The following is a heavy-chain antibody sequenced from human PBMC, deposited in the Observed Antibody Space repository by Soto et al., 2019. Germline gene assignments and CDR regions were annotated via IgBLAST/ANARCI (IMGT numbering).Heavy chain of an antibody. D-gene: IGHD2-15*01. J-gene: IGHJ4*02. CDR1: GYTFTSYY. Sequence: GASVKVSCKASGYTFTSYYIHWVRQAPGQGLEWMGIINPSGGSTSYAQKFQGRVTMTRDTSTSTVYMELSSLRSEDTAVYYCAKDKGALTIVVVESFDYWGQGTLVTVSS. CDR3: AKDKGALTIVVVESFDY. CDR2: INPSGGST. V-gene: IGHV1-46*01.